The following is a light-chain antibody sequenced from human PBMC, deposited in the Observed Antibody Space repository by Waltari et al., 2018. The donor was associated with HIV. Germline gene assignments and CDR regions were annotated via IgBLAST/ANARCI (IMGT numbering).Light chain of an antibody. CDR1: QSLLYSSDNKNC. V-gene: IGKV4-1*01. J-gene: IGKJ2*01. Sequence: DIVMTQSPDSLVVSLGERATINCKSSQSLLYSSDNKNCLAWFHQKPGQPPRLLIYWAATREAGVPDRVSVSGSGTNFTRTSSSLQAEDVAVYYCHQYCNTPYTFGQGTKVEIK. CDR2: WAA. CDR3: HQYCNTPYT.